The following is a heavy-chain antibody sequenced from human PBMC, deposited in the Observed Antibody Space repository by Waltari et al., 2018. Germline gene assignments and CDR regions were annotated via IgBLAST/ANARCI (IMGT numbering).Heavy chain of an antibody. CDR1: GFTLSSPA. J-gene: IGHJ4*02. V-gene: IGHV3-23*01. Sequence: EVQLLESGGGLVQPGGSLRLSCAAPGFTLSSPAISWVRQAPGKGLEGVSAISGSGGSTYYADSVKGRFTISRDNSKNTLYLQMNSLRAEDTAVYYCANKLRYFDYWGQGTLVTVSS. CDR2: ISGSGGST. CDR3: ANKLRYFDY. D-gene: IGHD3-9*01.